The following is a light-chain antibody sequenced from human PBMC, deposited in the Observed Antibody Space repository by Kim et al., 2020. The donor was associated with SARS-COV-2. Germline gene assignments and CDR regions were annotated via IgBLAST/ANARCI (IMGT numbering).Light chain of an antibody. CDR1: TSNIGTNT. Sequence: QSVLTQPPSVSGTPGQRVTISCSGSTSNIGTNTVNWYQQFPGTAPKVLMFSNDQRPSGVPDRFAGSKSGTSASLAISGLQSEDEADYYCAAWDDSLNGVIFGGGTQLTVL. J-gene: IGLJ2*01. CDR3: AAWDDSLNGVI. V-gene: IGLV1-44*01. CDR2: SND.